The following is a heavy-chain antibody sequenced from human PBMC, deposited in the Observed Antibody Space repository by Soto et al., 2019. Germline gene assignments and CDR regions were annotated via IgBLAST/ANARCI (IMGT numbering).Heavy chain of an antibody. J-gene: IGHJ4*02. CDR1: AGSITNYS. D-gene: IGHD5-18*01. CDR2: IYYSGAT. CDR3: ARIRGAGGYSFSDF. V-gene: IGHV4-59*01. Sequence: PSETLSLTCTVSAGSITNYSWSWIRQPPGKGLEWIGYIYYSGATNYNPSLESRVTISVDTSKNQFSLQLSSVTAADTAVYYCARIRGAGGYSFSDFWGQGTLVTVSS.